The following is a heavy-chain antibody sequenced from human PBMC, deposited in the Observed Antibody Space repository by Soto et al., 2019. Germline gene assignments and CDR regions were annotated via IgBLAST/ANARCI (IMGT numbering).Heavy chain of an antibody. V-gene: IGHV3-30*18. CDR3: AKDLSYCSGGSCYQHDGSDN. CDR1: GFTFSNYA. CDR2: ISFDGSNR. D-gene: IGHD2-15*01. J-gene: IGHJ4*02. Sequence: GGSLRLSCAASGFTFSNYAMHWVRQAPGKGLEWVAIISFDGSNRFYTDSVKGRFTISRDNSKKTLYLEMSSLRAEDTAVYFCAKDLSYCSGGSCYQHDGSDNWGQGT.